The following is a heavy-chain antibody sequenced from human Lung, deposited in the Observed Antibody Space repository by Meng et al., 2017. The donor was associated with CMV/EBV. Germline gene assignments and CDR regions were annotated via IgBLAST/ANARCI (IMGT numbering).Heavy chain of an antibody. CDR1: GYTFTSYG. CDR2: ISAYNGNT. V-gene: IGHV1-18*01. D-gene: IGHD1-26*01. CDR3: ARDPTKTHSGSYYDY. J-gene: IGHJ4*02. Sequence: QVQLVKSGAEVNKPGASVKVSCKASGYTFTSYGISWVRQAPGQGLEWMGWISAYNGNTNYAQKLQGRVTMTTDTSTSTAYMELRSLRSDDTAVYYCARDPTKTHSGSYYDYWGQGTLVTVSS.